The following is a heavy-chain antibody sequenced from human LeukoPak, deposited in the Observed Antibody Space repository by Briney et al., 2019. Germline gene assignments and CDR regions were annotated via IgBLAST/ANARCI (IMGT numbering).Heavy chain of an antibody. CDR3: AKPFPYSGSFFVDY. V-gene: IGHV3-30*02. J-gene: IGHJ4*02. CDR2: IRYDGNDK. Sequence: PGGSLRLSCAASGFSFSSYGMHWVRQAPGKGLEWVAFIRYDGNDKHSADSVKGRFSVSRDNSKNTLYLQMSTLRAEDTAVYYCAKPFPYSGSFFVDYWGQGTLVTVSS. CDR1: GFSFSSYG. D-gene: IGHD1-26*01.